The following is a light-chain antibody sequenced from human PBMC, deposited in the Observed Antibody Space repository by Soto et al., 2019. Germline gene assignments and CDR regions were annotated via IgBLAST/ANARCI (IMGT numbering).Light chain of an antibody. J-gene: IGKJ1*01. Sequence: EIVLTQSPATLSFSPGERATLSCRASQSVSSYLAWYQQKPGQAPRLLIYDASNRATGIPARFSGSGSGTDFTLTTSSVEPEDFAVYYCQQRSNWPPTFGQGTKVDIK. CDR1: QSVSSY. V-gene: IGKV3-11*01. CDR2: DAS. CDR3: QQRSNWPPT.